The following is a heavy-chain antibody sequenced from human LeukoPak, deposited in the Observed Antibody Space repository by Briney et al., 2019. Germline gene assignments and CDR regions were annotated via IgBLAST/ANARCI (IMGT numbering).Heavy chain of an antibody. CDR2: IYSGGST. Sequence: PGGSLRLSCAASGFTFSSYGMHWVRQAPGKRLEWVSVIYSGGSTYYADSVKGRFTISRDNSKNTLYLQMNSLRAEDTAVYYCARVSGNYDAFDIWGQGTMVTVCS. V-gene: IGHV3-NL1*01. CDR1: GFTFSSYG. J-gene: IGHJ3*02. D-gene: IGHD1-26*01. CDR3: ARVSGNYDAFDI.